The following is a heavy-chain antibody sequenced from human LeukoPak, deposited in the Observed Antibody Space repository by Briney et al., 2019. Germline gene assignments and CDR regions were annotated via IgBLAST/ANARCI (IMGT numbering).Heavy chain of an antibody. CDR2: IIPIFGTA. J-gene: IGHJ6*02. Sequence: SVKVSCKASGYTFTSYGISWVRQAPGQGLEWMGGIIPIFGTANYAQKFQGRVTITADESTSTAYMELSSLRSEDTAVYYCARVVVPAAAHHYYYYGMDVWGQGTTVTVSS. CDR3: ARVVVPAAAHHYYYYGMDV. V-gene: IGHV1-69*13. D-gene: IGHD2-2*01. CDR1: GYTFTSYG.